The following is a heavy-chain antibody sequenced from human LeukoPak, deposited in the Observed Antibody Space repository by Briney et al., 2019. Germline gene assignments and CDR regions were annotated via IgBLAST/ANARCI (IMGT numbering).Heavy chain of an antibody. J-gene: IGHJ6*03. CDR1: VYTFTTYG. V-gene: IGHV1-18*01. Sequence: ASVKVSCKASVYTFTTYGISWVRQAPGQGLEWMGWISAYNGNTNYAQKLQGRVTMTTDTSTSTAYMELRSLRSDDTAVYYCGRAGHSSACCYYYYMDVWGKGATVTVSS. CDR3: GRAGHSSACCYYYYMDV. D-gene: IGHD6-25*01. CDR2: ISAYNGNT.